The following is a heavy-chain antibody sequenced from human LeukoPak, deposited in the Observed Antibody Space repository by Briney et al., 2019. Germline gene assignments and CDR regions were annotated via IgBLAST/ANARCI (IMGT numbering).Heavy chain of an antibody. CDR3: ARGSRDSSGYYPFDY. CDR2: IYSGGST. V-gene: IGHV3-53*01. J-gene: IGHJ4*02. Sequence: GGSLRLSCAASGFTVSSNYMSWVRQAPGKGLEWVSVIYSGGSTYYADSVKGRFTISRDNSKNTLYLQMNSLRAEDTAVYYCARGSRDSSGYYPFDYWGQGTLVTVSS. CDR1: GFTVSSNY. D-gene: IGHD3-22*01.